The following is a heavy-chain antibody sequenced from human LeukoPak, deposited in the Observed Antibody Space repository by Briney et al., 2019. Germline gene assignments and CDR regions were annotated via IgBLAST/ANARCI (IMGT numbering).Heavy chain of an antibody. Sequence: GGSLRLSCAASGFTFSSYWMSWVRQAPGKGLEWVAHIKEDRSEKYYVDSVKGRFTISRDNAKNSLYLLMNTLRAEDTAVYYCAKIYDAYDIWGQGTMVTVSS. V-gene: IGHV3-7*01. CDR3: AKIYDAYDI. CDR2: IKEDRSEK. J-gene: IGHJ3*02. CDR1: GFTFSSYW.